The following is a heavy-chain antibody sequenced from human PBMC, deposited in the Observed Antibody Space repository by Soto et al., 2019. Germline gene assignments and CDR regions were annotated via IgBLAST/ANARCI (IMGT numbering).Heavy chain of an antibody. CDR1: GGSFSGYY. CDR3: ARDTTVTKSGMDV. Sequence: SETLSLTCAVYGGSFSGYYWSWIRQPPGKGLEWIGEINHSGSTNYNPSLKSRVTISVDTSKNQFSLKLSSVTAADTAVYYCARDTTVTKSGMDVWGQGTTVTVSS. V-gene: IGHV4-34*01. J-gene: IGHJ6*02. D-gene: IGHD4-4*01. CDR2: INHSGST.